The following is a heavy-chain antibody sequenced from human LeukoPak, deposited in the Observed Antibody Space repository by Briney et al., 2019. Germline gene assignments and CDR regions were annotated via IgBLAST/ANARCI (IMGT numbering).Heavy chain of an antibody. CDR2: INPNSGGT. V-gene: IGHV1-2*02. CDR1: GYTFTGYY. CDR3: ARDRDYDSSGYYWSFDREVVPAFDI. J-gene: IGHJ3*02. Sequence: GASVKVSCKASGYTFTGYYMHWVRQAPGQGLEWVGWINPNSGGTNYAQKFQGRVTMTRDTSISTAYMELSRLRSDDTAVYYCARDRDYDSSGYYWSFDREVVPAFDIWGQGTMVTVSS. D-gene: IGHD3-22*01.